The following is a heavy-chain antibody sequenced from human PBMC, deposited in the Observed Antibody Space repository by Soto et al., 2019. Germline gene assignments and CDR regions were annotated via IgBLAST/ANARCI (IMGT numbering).Heavy chain of an antibody. Sequence: GGSLRLSCAASGFTFSDYYMSWIRQAPGKGLEWVSYISSSGSTIYYADSVKGRFTISRDNAKNSLYLQMNSLRAEDTAVYYCARINWNDYRDFDYWGQGTLVTVSS. D-gene: IGHD1-1*01. V-gene: IGHV3-11*01. J-gene: IGHJ4*02. CDR1: GFTFSDYY. CDR2: ISSSGSTI. CDR3: ARINWNDYRDFDY.